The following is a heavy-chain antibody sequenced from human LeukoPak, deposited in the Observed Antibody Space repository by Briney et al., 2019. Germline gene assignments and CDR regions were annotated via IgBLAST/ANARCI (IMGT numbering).Heavy chain of an antibody. J-gene: IGHJ5*02. V-gene: IGHV4-34*01. Sequence: SETLSLTCAVYGGSFSGYYWSWTRQPPGKGLEWIGEINHSGSTNYNPSLKSRVTISVDTSKNQFSLKLSSVTAADTAVYYCARLASAWDLRFLEWYNWFDPWGQGTLVTVSS. CDR2: INHSGST. CDR3: ARLASAWDLRFLEWYNWFDP. CDR1: GGSFSGYY. D-gene: IGHD3-3*01.